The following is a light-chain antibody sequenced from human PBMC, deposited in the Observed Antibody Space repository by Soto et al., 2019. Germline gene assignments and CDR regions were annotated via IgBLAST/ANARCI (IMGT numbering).Light chain of an antibody. V-gene: IGKV1-39*01. CDR1: QSISYY. CDR3: QQSFSSPRT. Sequence: DIQMTQSPSSLSASVGDRVTITCRASQSISYYLNWYQQKPGKAPKVLIYAASSLQSGAPSRFSGSGSGTDFTLTISSLQPEDFATYYCQQSFSSPRTFGQGTKVEIK. J-gene: IGKJ1*01. CDR2: AAS.